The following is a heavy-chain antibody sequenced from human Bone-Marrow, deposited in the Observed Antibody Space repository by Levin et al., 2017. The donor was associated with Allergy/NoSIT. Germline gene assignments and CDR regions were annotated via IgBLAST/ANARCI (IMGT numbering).Heavy chain of an antibody. Sequence: GESLKISCAASGFKFSSYSMNWVRQAPGKGLEWVSSISASSSYRDYADSVKGRFTISRDNAKNSLYLQMNSLRAEDTAIYYCARVGYCISTNCYGSFFDYRGQGTLVTVSS. V-gene: IGHV3-21*01. D-gene: IGHD2-2*01. CDR1: GFKFSSYS. CDR3: ARVGYCISTNCYGSFFDY. CDR2: ISASSSYR. J-gene: IGHJ4*02.